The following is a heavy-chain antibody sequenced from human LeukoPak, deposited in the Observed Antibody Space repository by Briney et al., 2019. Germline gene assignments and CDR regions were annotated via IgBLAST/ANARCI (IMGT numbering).Heavy chain of an antibody. CDR2: IIPILGIA. D-gene: IGHD6-6*01. V-gene: IGHV1-69*02. Sequence: AVKLSCKASGGTFSSCTISWVRQAPGQGLEWMGRIIPILGIANYAQKFQGRVTITADKSTSTAYMELSSLRSEDTAVYCCARGEQLRSFDPWGQGTLVTVSS. J-gene: IGHJ5*02. CDR1: GGTFSSCT. CDR3: ARGEQLRSFDP.